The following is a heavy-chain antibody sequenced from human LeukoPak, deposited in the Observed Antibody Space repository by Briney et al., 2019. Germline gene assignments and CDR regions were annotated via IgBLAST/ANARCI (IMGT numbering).Heavy chain of an antibody. CDR2: MNGDGSIT. CDR3: AKDWVVRGVISY. CDR1: CFIFTTNW. V-gene: IGHV3-74*01. J-gene: IGHJ4*02. D-gene: IGHD3-10*01. Sequence: GGSLSLFCAASCFIFTTNWMQWVRQAPGKGLVWVSRMNGDGSITSYADSVKGRFTISRDNSKNTLYLQMNSLRDEDTAVYYCAKDWVVRGVISYWGQGTLVTVSS.